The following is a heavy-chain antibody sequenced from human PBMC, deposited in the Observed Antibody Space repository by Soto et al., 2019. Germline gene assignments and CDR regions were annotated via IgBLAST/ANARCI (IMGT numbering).Heavy chain of an antibody. CDR3: VSTSVAQSEDYFAY. V-gene: IGHV1-18*01. CDR1: GYSFTTYG. J-gene: IGHJ4*02. CDR2: TSSNNGKT. Sequence: ASVKVSCKTSGYSFTTYGISWVRQAPGQGLEWMGWTSSNNGKTKYAQKFQGRVTMTTDKSTNTVHMELRSLRSGDTAVYYCVSTSVAQSEDYFAYRGLRTLVTVSS.